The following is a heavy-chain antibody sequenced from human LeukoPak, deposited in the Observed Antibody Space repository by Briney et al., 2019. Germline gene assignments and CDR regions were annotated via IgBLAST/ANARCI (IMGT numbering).Heavy chain of an antibody. Sequence: SETLSLTCTVSGGSISSYYWSWIRQPPGKGLEWIGYIYYSGSTNYNPSLKSRVTISVDTSKNQFSLKLSSVTAADTAVYYCARSRGYSYGPGFDYWGQGTLVTVSS. CDR1: GGSISSYY. CDR2: IYYSGST. CDR3: ARSRGYSYGPGFDY. D-gene: IGHD5-18*01. J-gene: IGHJ4*02. V-gene: IGHV4-59*08.